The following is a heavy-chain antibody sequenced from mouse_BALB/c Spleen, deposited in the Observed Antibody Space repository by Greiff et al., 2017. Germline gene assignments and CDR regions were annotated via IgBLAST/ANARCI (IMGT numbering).Heavy chain of an antibody. CDR1: GYTFTSYW. J-gene: IGHJ4*01. CDR3: ARSGYGNYFYAMDY. V-gene: IGHV1S81*02. D-gene: IGHD2-10*02. CDR2: INPSNGRT. Sequence: QVQLQQPGAELVKPGASVKLSCKASGYTFTSYWMHWVKQRPGQGLEWIGEINPSNGRTNYNEKFKSKATLTVDKSSSTAYMQLSSLTSEDSAVYYCARSGYGNYFYAMDYWGQGTSVTVSS.